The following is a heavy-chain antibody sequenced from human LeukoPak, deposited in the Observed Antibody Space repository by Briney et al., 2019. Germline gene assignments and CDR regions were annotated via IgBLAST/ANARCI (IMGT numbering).Heavy chain of an antibody. CDR3: AQTGDSSGTSGYFQH. CDR1: GYTFTSYG. V-gene: IGHV1-18*01. CDR2: ISAYNGNT. Sequence: ASVKVSCKASGYTFTSYGISWVRQAPGQGLEWMGWISAYNGNTNYAQKLQGRVTMTTDTSTSTAYMELRSLRADDTAVYYCAQTGDSSGTSGYFQHWGQGTLVTVSS. J-gene: IGHJ1*01. D-gene: IGHD6-19*01.